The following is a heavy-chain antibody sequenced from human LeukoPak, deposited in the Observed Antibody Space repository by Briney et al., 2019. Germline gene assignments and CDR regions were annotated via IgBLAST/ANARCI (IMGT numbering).Heavy chain of an antibody. J-gene: IGHJ6*03. CDR1: GFTFDDYG. CDR3: AREQYSSSWYVYYYYYMDV. V-gene: IGHV3-20*04. CDR2: INWNGGST. Sequence: GGSLRLSCAASGFTFDDYGMSWVRQAPGKGLEWVSGINWNGGSTGYADSVKGRFTISRDNAKNSLYLQMNSLRAEDTALYYCAREQYSSSWYVYYYYYMDVWGKGTTVTVSS. D-gene: IGHD6-13*01.